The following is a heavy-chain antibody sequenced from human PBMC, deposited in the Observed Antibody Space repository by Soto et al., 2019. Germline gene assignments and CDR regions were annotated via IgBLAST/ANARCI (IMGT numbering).Heavy chain of an antibody. Sequence: GASVKVSCKASGGSFSMYVFNWVRRAPGQPFEWMGGIVPIFGTVNYPQRFQGRVSITADESTNTVYMDLASLRPDDTAVYFCATRSRGRYYFPTPWWGQGTPVTVSS. CDR1: GGSFSMYV. CDR2: IVPIFGTV. J-gene: IGHJ4*02. V-gene: IGHV1-69*13. CDR3: ATRSRGRYYFPTPW. D-gene: IGHD1-26*01.